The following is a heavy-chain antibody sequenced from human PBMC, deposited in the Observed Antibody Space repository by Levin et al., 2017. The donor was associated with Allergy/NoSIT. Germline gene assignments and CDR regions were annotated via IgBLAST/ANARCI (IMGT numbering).Heavy chain of an antibody. CDR1: GYTFTGYY. J-gene: IGHJ4*02. CDR3: ARGSIFGVVIHPFDY. V-gene: IGHV1-2*06. CDR2: INPNSGGT. Sequence: ASVKVSCKASGYTFTGYYMHWVRQAPGQGLEWMGRINPNSGGTNYAQKFQGRVTMTRDTSISTAYMELSRLRSDDTAVYYCARGSIFGVVIHPFDYWGQGTLVTVSS. D-gene: IGHD3-3*01.